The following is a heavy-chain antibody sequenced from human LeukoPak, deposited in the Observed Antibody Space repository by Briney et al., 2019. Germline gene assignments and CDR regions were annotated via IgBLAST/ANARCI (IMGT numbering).Heavy chain of an antibody. CDR2: IYYSVST. CDR1: GGSISSSSYY. J-gene: IGHJ6*03. Sequence: SETLSLTCTVSGGSISSSSYYWGWIRQPPGKGLEWIGSIYYSVSTYYNPSLKSRVTISVDTSKNQFSLKLSSVTAADTAMYYCARGASDCSSTSCYSWVSYYYYMDVWGKGTTVTVSS. CDR3: ARGASDCSSTSCYSWVSYYYYMDV. V-gene: IGHV4-39*07. D-gene: IGHD2-2*01.